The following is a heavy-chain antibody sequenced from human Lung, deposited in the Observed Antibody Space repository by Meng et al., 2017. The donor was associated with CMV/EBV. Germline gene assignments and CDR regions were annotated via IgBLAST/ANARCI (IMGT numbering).Heavy chain of an antibody. CDR2: INHSGST. J-gene: IGHJ6*02. Sequence: XXXLTXAVYGGSFSGYYWSWIRQPPGKGLEWIGEINHSGSTNYNPSLKSRVTISVDTSKNQFSLKLSSVTAADTAVYYCARSNIVVVVAATLGYYYYGMDVWGQGTMVTVSS. V-gene: IGHV4-34*01. CDR1: GGSFSGYY. D-gene: IGHD2-15*01. CDR3: ARSNIVVVVAATLGYYYYGMDV.